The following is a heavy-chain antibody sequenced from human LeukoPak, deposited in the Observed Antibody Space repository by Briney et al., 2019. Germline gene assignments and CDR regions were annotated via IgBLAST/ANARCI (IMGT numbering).Heavy chain of an antibody. V-gene: IGHV1-2*02. CDR2: INPNSGGT. J-gene: IGHJ3*02. Sequence: GASVKVSCKASGYTFTGYYMHWVRQAPGQGLEWMGWINPNSGGTNYAQKFQGRVTMTRDTSISTAYMELSRLRSDDTAVYYCASIDIAVAREYDAFDIWGQGTMVTVSS. D-gene: IGHD6-19*01. CDR1: GYTFTGYY. CDR3: ASIDIAVAREYDAFDI.